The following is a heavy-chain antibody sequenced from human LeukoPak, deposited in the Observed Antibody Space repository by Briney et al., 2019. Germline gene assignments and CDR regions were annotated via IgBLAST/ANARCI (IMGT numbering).Heavy chain of an antibody. J-gene: IGHJ4*02. CDR1: GFTFSSYG. D-gene: IGHD3-16*02. CDR2: ISDGGSNK. Sequence: GGSLRLSCAAPGFTFSSYGMHWVRQAPGKGLEWVSAISDGGSNKYYADSVKGRFTISRDNSKNTLYLQMNSLRAEDTAVYYCAKVLFRLGELSPFDYWGQGTLVTVSS. V-gene: IGHV3-30*18. CDR3: AKVLFRLGELSPFDY.